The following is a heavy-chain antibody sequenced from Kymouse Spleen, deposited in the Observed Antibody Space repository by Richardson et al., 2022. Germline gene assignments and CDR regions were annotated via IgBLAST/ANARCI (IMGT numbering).Heavy chain of an antibody. CDR1: GFTFSSYW. Sequence: EVQLVESGGGLVQPGGSLRLSCAASGFTFSSYWMSWVRQAPGKGLEWVANIKQDGSEKYYVDSVKGRFTISRDNAKNSLYLQMNSLRAEDTAVYYCARLL***WL*CF*YLGPRDNGHRLF. CDR3: ARLL***WL*CF*Y. J-gene: IGHJ3*02. D-gene: IGHD3-22*01. V-gene: IGHV3-7*01. CDR2: IKQDGSEK.